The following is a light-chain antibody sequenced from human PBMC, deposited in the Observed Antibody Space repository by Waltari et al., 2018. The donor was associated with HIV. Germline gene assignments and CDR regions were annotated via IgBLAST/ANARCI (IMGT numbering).Light chain of an antibody. CDR2: DNN. Sequence: QSVLTPPPSVSAAPGQKVTISCSGSNSNIGKTYVSWYQQLPGSAPKLLIYDNNKRPSGIPDRFSGSKSGTSATLGITGLQTGDEADYYCGTWDSSLSAGVFGGGTKVTVL. CDR1: NSNIGKTY. CDR3: GTWDSSLSAGV. J-gene: IGLJ2*01. V-gene: IGLV1-51*01.